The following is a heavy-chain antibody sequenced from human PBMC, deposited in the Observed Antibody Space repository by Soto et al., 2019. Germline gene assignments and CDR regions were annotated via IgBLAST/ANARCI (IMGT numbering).Heavy chain of an antibody. J-gene: IGHJ4*02. D-gene: IGHD1-1*01. Sequence: QVQLMQSGAEVTKPGSSVKVSCKASGGPFNTFGISWVRQAPGPGLELMGGIIPKYGTTNYARSFQGRGTITADESTTTACLDLSTLRHDDTAIYYCSITRQRRPLFYVDYWCQGAPISVTS. CDR1: GGPFNTFG. CDR3: SITRQRRPLFYVDY. V-gene: IGHV1-69*01. CDR2: IIPKYGTT.